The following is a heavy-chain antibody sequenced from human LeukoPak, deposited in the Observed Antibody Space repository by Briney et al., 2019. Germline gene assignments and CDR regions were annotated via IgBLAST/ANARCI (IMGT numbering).Heavy chain of an antibody. Sequence: GGSLRLSCAASGFTFSSYAMHWVRQAPGKGLEWVAVISYDGSNKYYADSVKGRFTISRDNAKNSLYLQMNSLRAEDTAVYYCARDSVTYYYGSGSYYPLDYWGQGTLVTVSS. D-gene: IGHD3-10*01. J-gene: IGHJ4*02. V-gene: IGHV3-30*04. CDR1: GFTFSSYA. CDR2: ISYDGSNK. CDR3: ARDSVTYYYGSGSYYPLDY.